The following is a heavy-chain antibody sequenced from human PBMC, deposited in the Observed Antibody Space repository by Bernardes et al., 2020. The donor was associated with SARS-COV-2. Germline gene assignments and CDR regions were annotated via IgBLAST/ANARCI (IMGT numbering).Heavy chain of an antibody. Sequence: GGSLRASCAASGIPLSSYALSWGRQGPGEGLGWVSAYCGSGGSTYYAESGEGPVTISRDNSKNTLYLQMNSLRAEDTAVYYCAKDSPITIFGVVIIGGMDVWGQGTTVTVSS. V-gene: IGHV3-23*01. D-gene: IGHD3-3*01. CDR3: AKDSPITIFGVVIIGGMDV. J-gene: IGHJ6*02. CDR2: YCGSGGST. CDR1: GIPLSSYA.